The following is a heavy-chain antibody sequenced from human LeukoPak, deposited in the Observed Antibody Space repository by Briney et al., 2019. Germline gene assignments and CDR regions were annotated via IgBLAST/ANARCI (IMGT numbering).Heavy chain of an antibody. CDR2: INPKSGDR. J-gene: IGHJ4*02. D-gene: IGHD2-2*01. CDR3: ARDRIGCSSSTCVIDY. V-gene: IGHV1-2*06. Sequence: GSSVKVSCKASGGTFSSYAISWVRQAPGQGLEWMGRINPKSGDRSYAQKFQDRVTMSRDTSITTAYMDLSSLTSDDTAMYYCARDRIGCSSSTCVIDYWGQGTLVTVSS. CDR1: GGTFSSYA.